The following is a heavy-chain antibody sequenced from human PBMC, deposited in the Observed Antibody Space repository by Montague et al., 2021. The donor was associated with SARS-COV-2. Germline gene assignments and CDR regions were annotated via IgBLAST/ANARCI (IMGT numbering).Heavy chain of an antibody. J-gene: IGHJ5*01. V-gene: IGHV6-1*01. Sequence: CAISGDSVWSNTAAWNWIRQSPSGGLEWLGRTNYRSKWTSDYATSVEGRISIDPDTSKNQFFLHLRSVTPEDTGVYYCVRDTGSAQAGFVAWGQGTLVTVYS. CDR3: VRDTGSAQAGFVA. D-gene: IGHD3-3*01. CDR2: TNYRSKWTS. CDR1: GDSVWSNTAA.